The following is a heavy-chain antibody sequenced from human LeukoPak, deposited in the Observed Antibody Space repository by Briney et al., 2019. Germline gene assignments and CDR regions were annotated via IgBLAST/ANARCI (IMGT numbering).Heavy chain of an antibody. D-gene: IGHD5-24*01. CDR2: INPNSGGT. V-gene: IGHV1-2*02. Sequence: GASGKFSCKASGYTFTGYNMHWVRQAPGQGREGRGWINPNSGGTNYAQKFQGRVTMTRDTSISTAYIELSRLRSDDTAVYSCARSGRDGYNSWASDYWGQGPLVTVSS. CDR1: GYTFTGYN. J-gene: IGHJ4*02. CDR3: ARSGRDGYNSWASDY.